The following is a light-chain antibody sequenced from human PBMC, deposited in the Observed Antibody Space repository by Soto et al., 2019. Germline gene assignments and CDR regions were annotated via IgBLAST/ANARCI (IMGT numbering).Light chain of an antibody. V-gene: IGKV3D-20*02. CDR3: QQRHMWPIT. CDR1: QSLSRNS. CDR2: AAS. J-gene: IGKJ5*01. Sequence: PGERATLSCRASQSLSRNSLAWYQQKPGQAPRLLIYAASSRATGVPERFSGSGSGTDFNLTISRLEPEDFAVYHCQQRHMWPITFGQGTRLEIK.